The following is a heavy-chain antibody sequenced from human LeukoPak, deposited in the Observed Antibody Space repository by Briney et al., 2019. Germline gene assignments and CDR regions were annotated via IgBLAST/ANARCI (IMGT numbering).Heavy chain of an antibody. CDR2: ISSSSYI. CDR3: ARDGRDGYNKFDY. V-gene: IGHV3-21*01. Sequence: GGSLRLSCAASGFTFSSYSMNWVRQAPGKGLEWVSSISSSSYIYYADSVKGRFTISRDNAKNSLYLQMNSLRAEDTAVYYCARDGRDGYNKFDYWGQGTLVTVSS. D-gene: IGHD5-24*01. J-gene: IGHJ4*02. CDR1: GFTFSSYS.